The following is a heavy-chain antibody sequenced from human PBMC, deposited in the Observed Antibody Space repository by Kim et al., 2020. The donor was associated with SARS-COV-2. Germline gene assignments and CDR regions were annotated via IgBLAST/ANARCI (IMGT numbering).Heavy chain of an antibody. CDR3: ARVKSSSIFVGSADY. D-gene: IGHD6-13*01. V-gene: IGHV1-2*02. J-gene: IGHJ4*02. Sequence: AQKFQGRVTMTRDTSISTAYMELSRLRSDDTAVYYCARVKSSSIFVGSADYWGQGTLVTVSS.